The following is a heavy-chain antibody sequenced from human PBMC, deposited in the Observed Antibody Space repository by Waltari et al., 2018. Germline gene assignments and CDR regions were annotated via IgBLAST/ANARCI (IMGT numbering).Heavy chain of an antibody. CDR1: GFTFSSYW. CDR3: ARVEYSYGPYCFDS. J-gene: IGHJ4*02. CDR2: TTIKQNTP. V-gene: IGHV3-74*01. D-gene: IGHD5-18*01. Sequence: EVQLVESGGGLVQPGGSLRLSCAASGFTFSSYWMHWVRPAPGKRLVSVSRTTIKQNTPTSAASATVRSNNSRDNAKNTRYRQMNSLRAEDTAVYYCARVEYSYGPYCFDSWGQGPPVTVSS.